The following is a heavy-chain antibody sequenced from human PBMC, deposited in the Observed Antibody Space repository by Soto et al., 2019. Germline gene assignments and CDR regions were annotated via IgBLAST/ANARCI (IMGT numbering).Heavy chain of an antibody. J-gene: IGHJ4*02. CDR2: IYYSGST. V-gene: IGHV4-59*01. D-gene: IGHD1-26*01. Sequence: SETLSLTCTVSGGSISGYYWSWIRQPPGQGLEWIGYIYYSGSTNYNPSLKSRVTISVDTSKNQFSLKLSSVTAADTAVYYWARVQSGSYALYYFDYWGQGTLVTVSS. CDR3: ARVQSGSYALYYFDY. CDR1: GGSISGYY.